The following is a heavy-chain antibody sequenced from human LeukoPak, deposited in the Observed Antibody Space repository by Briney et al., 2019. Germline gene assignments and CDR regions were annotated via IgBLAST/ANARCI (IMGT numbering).Heavy chain of an antibody. Sequence: GGSLRLSCAASGFTFSNYAMHWVRQAPGKGLEWVAVISYDANDKYYADSVKGRFTISRDNSKNTLYLQMNSLRAEDTAVYYCARARGQWLVYFDYWGQGTLVTVSS. J-gene: IGHJ4*02. D-gene: IGHD6-19*01. CDR3: ARARGQWLVYFDY. CDR2: ISYDANDK. CDR1: GFTFSNYA. V-gene: IGHV3-30-3*01.